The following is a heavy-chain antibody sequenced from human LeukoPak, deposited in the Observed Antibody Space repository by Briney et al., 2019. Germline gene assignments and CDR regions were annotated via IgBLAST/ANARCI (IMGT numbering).Heavy chain of an antibody. CDR2: INPNSGGT. D-gene: IGHD2-2*01. Sequence: ASVKVSCKASGYTFTGYYMHWVRQAPGQGLEWMGWINPNSGGTNYAQKFQGRVTMTGDTSISTAYMELSRLRSDDTAVYYCARTFYCSSTSCYEYYFDYWGQGTLVTVSS. J-gene: IGHJ4*02. V-gene: IGHV1-2*02. CDR3: ARTFYCSSTSCYEYYFDY. CDR1: GYTFTGYY.